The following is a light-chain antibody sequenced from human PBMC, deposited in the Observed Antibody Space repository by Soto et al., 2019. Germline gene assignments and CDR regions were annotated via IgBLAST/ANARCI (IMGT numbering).Light chain of an antibody. CDR2: GAS. V-gene: IGKV3-15*01. CDR3: QQYNNWPPLT. J-gene: IGKJ4*01. Sequence: EIVLTQSPGTLSVSPGERATLSCRASQSISTHLCWYQQKPGQAPRLVIYGASTRAAGIPARFSGSGSGTEFTLTISSLQSEDFAVYYCQQYNNWPPLTFGGGTKVEFK. CDR1: QSISTH.